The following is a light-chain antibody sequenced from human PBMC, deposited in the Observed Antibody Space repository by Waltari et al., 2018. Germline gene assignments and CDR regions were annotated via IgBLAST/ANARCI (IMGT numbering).Light chain of an antibody. J-gene: IGLJ1*01. CDR3: CSYTSSSTFV. V-gene: IGLV2-14*01. CDR2: DVN. CDR1: SSDVGGYDY. Sequence: QSALTQPASVSGSPGPSITLSCTGTSSDVGGYDYVPWYQHHPGKAPKFMIYDVNNRASGVSNRFSGSKSGNTASLTISGLQAEDEADYYCCSYTSSSTFVFGTGTKVSVL.